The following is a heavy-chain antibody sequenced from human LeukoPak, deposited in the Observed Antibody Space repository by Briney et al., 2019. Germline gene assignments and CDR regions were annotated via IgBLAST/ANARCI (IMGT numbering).Heavy chain of an antibody. J-gene: IGHJ4*02. Sequence: GGSLRLSCAASGFTFSSYSMNWVRQAPGKGLEWVSSISSSSSYIYYADSVKGRFTISRDNAKNSPYLQMNSLRAEDTAVYYCARGAYDYVWGSYRYTPGAFDYWGQGTLDTVSS. CDR1: GFTFSSYS. D-gene: IGHD3-16*02. V-gene: IGHV3-21*01. CDR3: ARGAYDYVWGSYRYTPGAFDY. CDR2: ISSSSSYI.